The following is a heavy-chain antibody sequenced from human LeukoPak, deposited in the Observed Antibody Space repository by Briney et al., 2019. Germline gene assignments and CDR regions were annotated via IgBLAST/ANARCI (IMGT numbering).Heavy chain of an antibody. Sequence: GESLKISCKGSGYSFTSYWIGWVRQMPGKGLEWMGIIYPGDSDARYSPSFQSQVTISADKSISTAYLQWSSLKASDTAMYYCARLKLRLGDSTPDYWGQGTLVTVSS. CDR3: ARLKLRLGDSTPDY. D-gene: IGHD3-16*01. CDR2: IYPGDSDA. J-gene: IGHJ4*02. CDR1: GYSFTSYW. V-gene: IGHV5-51*01.